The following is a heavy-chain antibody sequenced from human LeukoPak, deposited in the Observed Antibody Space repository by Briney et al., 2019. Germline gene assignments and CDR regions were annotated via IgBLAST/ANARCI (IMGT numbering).Heavy chain of an antibody. J-gene: IGHJ4*02. CDR1: GGSISSYY. V-gene: IGHV4-59*08. CDR2: ICYSGST. Sequence: PSETLSLTCTVSGGSISSYYWSWIRQPPGKGLEWIGYICYSGSTNYNPSLKSRVTISVDTSKNQFSLKLSSVTAADTAVYYCASTVLLWFGESFDYWGQGTLVTVSS. D-gene: IGHD3-10*01. CDR3: ASTVLLWFGESFDY.